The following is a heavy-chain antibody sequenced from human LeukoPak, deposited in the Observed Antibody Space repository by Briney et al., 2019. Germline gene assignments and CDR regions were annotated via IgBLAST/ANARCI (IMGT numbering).Heavy chain of an antibody. V-gene: IGHV1-2*02. CDR2: INPNSGGT. J-gene: IGHJ4*02. Sequence: ASVKVSCKASGYTFTGYDMHWVRQAPGQGLEWVGRINPNSGGTNYAQKFQGRVTMTRDTSISTAYMELSRLRSDDTAVYYCARITSGYYAYFDFWGQGTLVTVSS. CDR1: GYTFTGYD. CDR3: ARITSGYYAYFDF. D-gene: IGHD3-22*01.